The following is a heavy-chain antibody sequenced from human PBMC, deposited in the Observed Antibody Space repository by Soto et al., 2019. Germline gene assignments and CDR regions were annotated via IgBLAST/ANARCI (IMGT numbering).Heavy chain of an antibody. D-gene: IGHD3-10*01. Sequence: SETLSLTCAVYGGSFSGYYWSWIRQPPGKGLEWIGEINHSGSTNYNPSLKSRVTISVDTSKNQFSLKLSSVTAADTAVYYCARGLRYYYGSGSYGRLDPWGQGTLVTVYS. CDR3: ARGLRYYYGSGSYGRLDP. CDR1: GGSFSGYY. V-gene: IGHV4-34*01. CDR2: INHSGST. J-gene: IGHJ5*02.